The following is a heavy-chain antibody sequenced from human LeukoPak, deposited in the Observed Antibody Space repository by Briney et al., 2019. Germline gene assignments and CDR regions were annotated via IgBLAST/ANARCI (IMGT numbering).Heavy chain of an antibody. J-gene: IGHJ4*02. CDR3: ARGFSDAKDY. CDR2: INPSGGST. V-gene: IGHV1-46*01. CDR1: GYTFTTYY. Sequence: ASVKVSCRTSGYTFTTYYIYWVRQAPGQGLEWMGRINPSGGSTIYAQKFQGRLTVTRDTSTRTVYLELSSLRSDDTAVYYCARGFSDAKDYWGQGTLVTVSS. D-gene: IGHD2-2*01.